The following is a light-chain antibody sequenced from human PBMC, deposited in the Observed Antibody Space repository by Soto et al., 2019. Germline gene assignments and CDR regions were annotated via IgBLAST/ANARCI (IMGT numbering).Light chain of an antibody. CDR3: AAWDDSLGGGV. CDR2: RNN. J-gene: IGLJ3*02. Sequence: QSVLTQPPSASGTPGQRVTISCSGSSSNIGSNYVYWYQQLPGTAPKLLIYRNNQRPSGVPDRFSGSKSGTSASLAIGGLRSEDEADYYCAAWDDSLGGGVVGGGTKLAAL. CDR1: SSNIGSNY. V-gene: IGLV1-47*01.